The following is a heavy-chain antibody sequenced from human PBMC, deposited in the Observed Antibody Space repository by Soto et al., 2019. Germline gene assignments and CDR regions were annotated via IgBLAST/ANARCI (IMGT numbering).Heavy chain of an antibody. J-gene: IGHJ5*01. CDR1: GGSISSYY. V-gene: IGHV4-59*01. Sequence: SETLSLTCTVSGGSISSYYWSWIRQPPGKGLEWIGYIYYSGSTNYNPSLKSRVTISVDTSKNQFSLKLSSVTAADTAVYYCARGIYYDFWSGYYWFDYWGQGILVTVSS. D-gene: IGHD3-3*01. CDR2: IYYSGST. CDR3: ARGIYYDFWSGYYWFDY.